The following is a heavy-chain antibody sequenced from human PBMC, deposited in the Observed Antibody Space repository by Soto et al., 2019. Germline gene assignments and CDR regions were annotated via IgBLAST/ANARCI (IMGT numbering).Heavy chain of an antibody. J-gene: IGHJ4*02. CDR1: GFTFSTFT. Sequence: GGSLRLSCAASGFTFSTFTMNWVRQASGKGLEWVSSISGSGDYIYFADSLKGRFTISRDNAKNSLYLQMNSLRAEDTAVYYCARQSYYDSSGYKDYWGQGTLVTVSS. CDR3: ARQSYYDSSGYKDY. V-gene: IGHV3-21*06. D-gene: IGHD3-22*01. CDR2: ISGSGDYI.